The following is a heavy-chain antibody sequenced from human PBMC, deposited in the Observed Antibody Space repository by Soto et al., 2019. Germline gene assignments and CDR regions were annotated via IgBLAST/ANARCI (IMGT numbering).Heavy chain of an antibody. CDR3: ARGRDGYNRGYDY. D-gene: IGHD5-12*01. CDR1: GGSISSGDYY. V-gene: IGHV4-30-4*01. Sequence: QVQLQESGPGLVKPSQTLSLTCTVSGGSISSGDYYWSWIRQPPGKGLEWIGYIYYSGSTYYNPSLKSRVTISVDTSKNQFSLKLSSVTAADTALYYCARGRDGYNRGYDYWGQGTLVTVSS. J-gene: IGHJ4*02. CDR2: IYYSGST.